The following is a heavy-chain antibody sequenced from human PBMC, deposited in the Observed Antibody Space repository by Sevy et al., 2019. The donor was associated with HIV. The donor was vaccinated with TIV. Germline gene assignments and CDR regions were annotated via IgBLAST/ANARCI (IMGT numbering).Heavy chain of an antibody. CDR3: AGGRVRDY. V-gene: IGHV3-15*01. CDR1: GITVSDAM. CDR2: IKTKVDGGAT. J-gene: IGHJ4*02. D-gene: IGHD1-1*01. Sequence: SFAASGITVSDAMLTWVRQALGKGLGWIGRIKTKVDGGATGYAAPVGVRFTISRDDSKATLYLKMNSLKTEETGMYYCAGGRVRDYWGQGNLVTVSS.